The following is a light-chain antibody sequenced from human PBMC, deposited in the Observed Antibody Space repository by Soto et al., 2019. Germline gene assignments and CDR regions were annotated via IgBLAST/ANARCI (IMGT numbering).Light chain of an antibody. J-gene: IGKJ1*01. CDR1: QSISNR. V-gene: IGKV1-5*03. CDR2: KAS. Sequence: DIHMTRSPSSLSASVGGIVTTTFLGSQSISNRLAWYQQKPGKAPKLLIYKASTLKSGVPSRFSGSGSGTEFTLTISSLQPDDFATYYCQHYNSYSEAFGQGTKVDIK. CDR3: QHYNSYSEA.